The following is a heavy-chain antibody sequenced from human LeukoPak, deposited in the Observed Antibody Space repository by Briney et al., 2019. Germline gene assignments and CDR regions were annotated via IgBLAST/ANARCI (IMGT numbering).Heavy chain of an antibody. D-gene: IGHD1-26*01. Sequence: GGSLRLSCAASGFTFSSYGMHWVRQAPGKGLEWVAVISYDGSNKYYADSVKGRFTISRDNSKNTLYLQMNSLRAEDTAVYYCAKGETSGSYFLDYWGQGTLVTVSS. J-gene: IGHJ4*02. CDR1: GFTFSSYG. CDR3: AKGETSGSYFLDY. V-gene: IGHV3-30*18. CDR2: ISYDGSNK.